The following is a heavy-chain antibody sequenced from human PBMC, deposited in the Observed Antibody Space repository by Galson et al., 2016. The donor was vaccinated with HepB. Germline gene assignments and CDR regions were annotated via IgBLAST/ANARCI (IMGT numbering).Heavy chain of an antibody. CDR2: ISSSSHHT. CDR3: ARAVPDIYASGSYPDY. D-gene: IGHD3-10*01. J-gene: IGHJ4*02. V-gene: IGHV3-11*05. Sequence: SLRLSCAASGFTFSDYYMSWIRQAPGKGLEWLSYISSSSHHTDYADSAKGRFTISRDNAKNSLHLQMNNLRVEDTAVYYCARAVPDIYASGSYPDYWGQGTLVTVSS. CDR1: GFTFSDYY.